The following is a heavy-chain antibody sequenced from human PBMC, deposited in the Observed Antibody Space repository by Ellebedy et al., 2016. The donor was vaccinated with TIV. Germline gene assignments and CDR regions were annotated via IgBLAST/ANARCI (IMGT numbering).Heavy chain of an antibody. CDR2: IRQEGDVK. V-gene: IGHV3-7*01. D-gene: IGHD3-16*01. CDR3: ARRGSYGDYAVQINSWSDT. J-gene: IGHJ5*02. Sequence: GESLKTSCLASGFNFSSYWMTWVRQAPGKGLEWVANIRQEGDVKYYVDSVRGRFTVSRDNARNSLYLQMNNLRVEDTAVYYCARRGSYGDYAVQINSWSDTWGQGTLVTVSS. CDR1: GFNFSSYW.